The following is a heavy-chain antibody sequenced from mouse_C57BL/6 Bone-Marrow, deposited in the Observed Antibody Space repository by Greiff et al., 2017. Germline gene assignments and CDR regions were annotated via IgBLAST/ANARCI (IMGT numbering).Heavy chain of an antibody. V-gene: IGHV1-64*01. Sequence: QVQLQQPGAELVKPGASVKLSCKASGYTFTSYWMHWVKQRPGQGLEWIGMIHPNSGSTNYNEKLKSKATLTVDKSSSTAYMQLSSLTSEDSAVYYGAREGDGYSYAMDYWGQGTSVTVSS. CDR2: IHPNSGST. CDR3: AREGDGYSYAMDY. D-gene: IGHD2-3*01. J-gene: IGHJ4*01. CDR1: GYTFTSYW.